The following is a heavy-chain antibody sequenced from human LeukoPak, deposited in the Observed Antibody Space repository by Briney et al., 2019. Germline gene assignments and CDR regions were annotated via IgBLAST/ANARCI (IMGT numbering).Heavy chain of an antibody. CDR1: GFTFGNYA. D-gene: IGHD1/OR15-1a*01. J-gene: IGHJ4*02. Sequence: PGGSLRLSCEASGFTFGNYAMNWVRQAPGKGLEWVSTISGTGSSTYYADSVKGRFTISRDNSKNTLYLQMNSLRAEDTAVYYCARGQNIPAWGQGTLVTVSS. V-gene: IGHV3-23*01. CDR3: ARGQNIPA. CDR2: ISGTGSST.